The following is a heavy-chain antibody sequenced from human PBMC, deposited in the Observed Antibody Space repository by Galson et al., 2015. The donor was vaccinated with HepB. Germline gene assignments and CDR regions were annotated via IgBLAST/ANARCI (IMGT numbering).Heavy chain of an antibody. CDR1: GFTFSSFS. Sequence: SLRLSCAASGFTFSSFSMNWVRQAPGKGLEWVSSISSSSTYIYYADSLRGRFTISRDNAKNSLYLQMNSLRAEDTAVYYCARPRNEAGEDASDIWGQGTMVTVSS. J-gene: IGHJ3*02. CDR3: ARPRNEAGEDASDI. V-gene: IGHV3-21*01. CDR2: ISSSSTYI. D-gene: IGHD6-13*01.